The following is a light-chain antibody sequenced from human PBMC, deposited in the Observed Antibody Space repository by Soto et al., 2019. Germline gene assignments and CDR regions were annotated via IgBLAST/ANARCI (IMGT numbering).Light chain of an antibody. Sequence: EIVLTQSPGTLSLSPGDRATLSCSASQTVSSNFLAWYQQRPAQAPRLLIHGASTRATGITDRFSGSGSGTEFTLTISSLQSEDFAVYYCQQYNNWPPEWTFGQGTKVEIK. CDR3: QQYNNWPPEWT. J-gene: IGKJ1*01. CDR1: QTVSSN. V-gene: IGKV3D-15*01. CDR2: GAS.